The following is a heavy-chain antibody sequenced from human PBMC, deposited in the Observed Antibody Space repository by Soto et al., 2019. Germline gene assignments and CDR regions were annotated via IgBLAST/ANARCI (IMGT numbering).Heavy chain of an antibody. D-gene: IGHD5-18*01. CDR2: ISYGGST. J-gene: IGHJ4*02. CDR3: SRGILV. Sequence: QVQLQESGPGLVKPSQTLSLPCTVSGGSINSGGYCWSWIRQHPWKGLDWIGCISYGGSTSYNPSLKSRVTISVDTSKNQFSLKLSSVTAADTAVYYCSRGILVWGQGTLITVSS. V-gene: IGHV4-31*03. CDR1: GGSINSGGYC.